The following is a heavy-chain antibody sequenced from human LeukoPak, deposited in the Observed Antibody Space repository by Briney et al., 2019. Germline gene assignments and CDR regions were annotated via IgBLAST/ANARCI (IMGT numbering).Heavy chain of an antibody. CDR2: ISGSGGST. J-gene: IGHJ4*02. CDR1: GFTFSSYA. Sequence: GGSLRLSCAASGFTFSSYAMSWVRQAPGKGPEWVSAISGSGGSTYYADSVKGRFTISRDNSKNTLYLQMNSLRAEDTAVYYCAKDYGSGSYYAYDYWGQGTLVTVSS. V-gene: IGHV3-23*01. CDR3: AKDYGSGSYYAYDY. D-gene: IGHD3-10*01.